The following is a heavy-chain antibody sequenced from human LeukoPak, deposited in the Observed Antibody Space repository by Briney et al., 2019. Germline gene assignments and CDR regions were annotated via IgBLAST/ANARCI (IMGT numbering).Heavy chain of an antibody. CDR2: IYPGDSDT. CDR1: GYSFSNYW. J-gene: IGHJ3*02. D-gene: IGHD4/OR15-4a*01. Sequence: GESLKISCKSSGYSFSNYWIGWVRQMPGKGLEWMGIIYPGDSDTRYSPSFQGQVTISADKSISTPYLQWSSLKASDAAVYYCARLIASLTTSTFNIWGQGTVVTVSS. CDR3: ARLIASLTTSTFNI. V-gene: IGHV5-51*01.